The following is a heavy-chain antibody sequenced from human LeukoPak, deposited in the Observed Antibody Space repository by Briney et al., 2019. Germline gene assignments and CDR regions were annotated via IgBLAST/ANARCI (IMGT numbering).Heavy chain of an antibody. Sequence: GGSLRLSCVASGFTFSNYWMTWVRQAPGKGLEWVANVKQDQSQRWYVDSVKGRFTISRDNAKNSMYLQMNSLRVEDTAVYYCAREFGLDYWGQGTLVVVSS. D-gene: IGHD3-10*01. J-gene: IGHJ4*02. CDR3: AREFGLDY. CDR2: VKQDQSQR. V-gene: IGHV3-7*01. CDR1: GFTFSNYW.